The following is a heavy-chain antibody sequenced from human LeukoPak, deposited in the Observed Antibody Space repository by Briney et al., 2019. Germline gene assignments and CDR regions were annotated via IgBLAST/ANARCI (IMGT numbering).Heavy chain of an antibody. CDR2: IYYSGST. Sequence: SETLSLTCTVSGGSISSSNYYWGWIRQPPGKGLKWIGSIYYSGSTYYNPSLKSRVTISVDTSKNQFSLKLSSVTAADTAVYYCARRVIVATIDYWGQGTLVTVSS. CDR3: ARRVIVATIDY. V-gene: IGHV4-39*01. D-gene: IGHD5-12*01. J-gene: IGHJ4*02. CDR1: GGSISSSNYY.